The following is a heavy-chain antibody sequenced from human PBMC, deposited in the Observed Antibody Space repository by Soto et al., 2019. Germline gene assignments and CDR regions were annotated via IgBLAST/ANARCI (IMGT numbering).Heavy chain of an antibody. CDR1: GFTFGTYT. V-gene: IGHV3-21*01. CDR2: IGTTSSYI. J-gene: IGHJ6*02. Sequence: EVQLVESGGGLVKPGGSLRLSCAASGFTFGTYTMNWVRQAPGKGQEWVSSIGTTSSYIYYADSVRGRFTISRDNARDSLYLQMSSLRAEDTAVYYCARVMCGDCSTYYYYSMDVWGQGTTVTVSS. CDR3: ARVMCGDCSTYYYYSMDV. D-gene: IGHD2-21*02.